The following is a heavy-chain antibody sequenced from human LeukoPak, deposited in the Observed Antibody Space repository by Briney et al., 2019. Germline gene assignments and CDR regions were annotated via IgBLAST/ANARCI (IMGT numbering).Heavy chain of an antibody. CDR1: GYTFTGYY. D-gene: IGHD6-19*01. V-gene: IGHV1-2*02. Sequence: GASVKVSCKASGYTFTGYYMHWVRQAPGQGLEWMGWINPNSGGTNYAQKFQGRVTMTRDTSIGTAYMELSRLRSDDTAVYYCAKGYPPIAVAGTLTDGIDYWGQGTLVTVSS. J-gene: IGHJ4*02. CDR2: INPNSGGT. CDR3: AKGYPPIAVAGTLTDGIDY.